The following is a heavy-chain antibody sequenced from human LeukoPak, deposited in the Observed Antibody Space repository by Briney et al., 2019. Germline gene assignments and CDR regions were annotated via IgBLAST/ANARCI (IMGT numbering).Heavy chain of an antibody. V-gene: IGHV4-4*02. D-gene: IGHD3-10*01. CDR1: GGSISSSNW. CDR3: ARDSPYYYGSGSATYYMDV. CDR2: IYHSGST. J-gene: IGHJ6*03. Sequence: PSETLSLTCAVSGGSISSSNWWSWVRQPPGKGLEWIGEIYHSGSTNYNPSLKSRVTISVDTSKNQFSLKLSSVTAADTAVYYCARDSPYYYGSGSATYYMDVWGKGTTVT.